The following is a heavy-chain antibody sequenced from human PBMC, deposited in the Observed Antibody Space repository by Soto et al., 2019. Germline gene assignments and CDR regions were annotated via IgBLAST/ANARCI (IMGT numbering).Heavy chain of an antibody. Sequence: SVKVSCKASGGTFSSYAISWVRQAPGQGLEWMGGIIPIFGTANYAQKFQGRVTITADKSTSTAYMELSSLRSEDTAVYYCASPLHYDFWSGPLGYYYGMDVWGQGTTVTVSS. CDR3: ASPLHYDFWSGPLGYYYGMDV. CDR1: GGTFSSYA. J-gene: IGHJ6*02. CDR2: IIPIFGTA. D-gene: IGHD3-3*01. V-gene: IGHV1-69*06.